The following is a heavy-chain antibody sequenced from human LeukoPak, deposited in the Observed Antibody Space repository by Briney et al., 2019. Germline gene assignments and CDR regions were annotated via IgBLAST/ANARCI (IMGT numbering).Heavy chain of an antibody. CDR3: ASELPLGDYGDYGLGY. Sequence: SETLSLTCTVSGGSISSYYWSWIRQPPGKGLEWIGYIYYSGSTNYNPSLTSRVTISVDPSKNQFSLKLISVTAADTAVYYCASELPLGDYGDYGLGYWGQGTLVTVSS. V-gene: IGHV4-59*08. J-gene: IGHJ4*02. D-gene: IGHD4-17*01. CDR2: IYYSGST. CDR1: GGSISSYY.